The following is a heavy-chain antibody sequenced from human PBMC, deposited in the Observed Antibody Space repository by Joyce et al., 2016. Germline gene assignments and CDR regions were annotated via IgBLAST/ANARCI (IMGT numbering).Heavy chain of an antibody. Sequence: QLQLQESGPGVVKPSETLSLTCTVSGVSVSSSNYFCGWMRQPPGKGLEWIGFISFVGTPYDSPSLKSRLIISLGTSKNKFSLNVDSVTAADTAVYYCTRHVNTNTPMQWGQGTLVTVSS. V-gene: IGHV4-39*01. CDR2: ISFVGTP. CDR3: TRHVNTNTPMQ. D-gene: IGHD5-18*01. CDR1: GVSVSSSNYF. J-gene: IGHJ4*02.